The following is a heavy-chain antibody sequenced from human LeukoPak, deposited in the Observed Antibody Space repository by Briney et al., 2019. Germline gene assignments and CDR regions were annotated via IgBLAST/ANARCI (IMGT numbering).Heavy chain of an antibody. CDR1: GFTFSSYS. D-gene: IGHD2-8*02. V-gene: IGHV3-21*01. J-gene: IGHJ4*02. CDR2: ISSSSSYI. CDR3: ARGRTGKTPFDY. Sequence: GGSLRLSCAASGFTFSSYSMNWVRQAPGKGLEWVSSISSSSSYIYYADSVKGRFTISRDNAKNSLYLQMNSLRAEDTAVYYCARGRTGKTPFDYWGQGTLVTVSS.